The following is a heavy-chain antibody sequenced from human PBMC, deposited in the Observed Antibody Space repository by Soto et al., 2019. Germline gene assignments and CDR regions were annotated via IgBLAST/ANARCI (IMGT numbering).Heavy chain of an antibody. J-gene: IGHJ4*02. CDR2: INPNSGGT. Sequence: ASVKVSCKASGYTFTGYYMHWVRQAPGQGLEWMGWINPNSGGTNYAQKFQGWVTMTRDTSISTAYMELSRLRSDDTAVYYCARGYYYDSSGYYCLGYWGQGTLVTVSS. CDR1: GYTFTGYY. V-gene: IGHV1-2*04. D-gene: IGHD3-22*01. CDR3: ARGYYYDSSGYYCLGY.